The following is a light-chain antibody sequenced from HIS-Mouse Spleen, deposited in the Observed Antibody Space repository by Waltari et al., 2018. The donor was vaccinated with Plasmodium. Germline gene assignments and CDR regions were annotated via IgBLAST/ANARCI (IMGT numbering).Light chain of an antibody. V-gene: IGLV2-11*01. Sequence: QSALTQPRSVSGSPGQSVTISCTGPSRDVGGYNYVYWYQQHPGKAPKLMIYDVSKRPSGVPDRFSGSKSGNTASLTISGLQAEDEADYYCCSYAGSYTLVFGGGTKLTVL. CDR2: DVS. CDR3: CSYAGSYTLV. J-gene: IGLJ2*01. CDR1: SRDVGGYNY.